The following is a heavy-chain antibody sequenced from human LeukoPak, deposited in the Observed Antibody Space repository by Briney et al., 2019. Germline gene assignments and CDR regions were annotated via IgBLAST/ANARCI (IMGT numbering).Heavy chain of an antibody. CDR2: ISSRRSYI. D-gene: IGHD4-17*01. V-gene: IGHV3-21*01. CDR3: XRVSPYTVTTLQYFDY. J-gene: IGHJ4*02. CDR1: GFTFSSYA. Sequence: GGSLRLSCAASGFTFSSYAMSWVRQAPGKGLEWVSFISSRRSYIYYADSVKGRFTISRDNAKKSLYLQMNSLRTEDTAVYYCXRVSPYTVTTLQYFDYWGQGTLVTVSS.